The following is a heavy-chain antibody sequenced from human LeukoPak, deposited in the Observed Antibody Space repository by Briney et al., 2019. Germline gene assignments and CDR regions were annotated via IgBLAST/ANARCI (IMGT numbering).Heavy chain of an antibody. J-gene: IGHJ4*02. CDR1: GGSISSFY. CDR3: AREILGLFEY. CDR2: IFYSGST. Sequence: TSETLSLTCTVSGGSISSFYWSWIRQPPGKGLEWIGNIFYSGSTNYNTSLKNRVTISVDKSKSQFSLKLSSVTAADTAVYYCAREILGLFEYWGQGTLVTVSS. V-gene: IGHV4-4*08.